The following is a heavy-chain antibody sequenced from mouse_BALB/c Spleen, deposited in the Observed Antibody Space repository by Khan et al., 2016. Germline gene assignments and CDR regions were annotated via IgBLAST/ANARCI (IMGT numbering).Heavy chain of an antibody. CDR3: GRGELLPFLHY. CDR2: ISYSGST. J-gene: IGHJ2*01. V-gene: IGHV3-2*02. D-gene: IGHD2-12*01. CDR1: GYSITSDYT. Sequence: EVQLQESGPGLVKPSQSLSLTCNVTGYSITSDYTWNWIRQFPGNKLEGMGYISYSGSTSYNPSLKSRISITRDKSKNQFFLQLNSVTTEDTASYYCGRGELLPFLHYWGQGNTLTVSS.